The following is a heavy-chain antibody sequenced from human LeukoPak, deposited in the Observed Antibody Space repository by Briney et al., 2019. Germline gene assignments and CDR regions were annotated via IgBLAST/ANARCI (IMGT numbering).Heavy chain of an antibody. CDR1: GSIFTNYW. D-gene: IGHD4-23*01. CDR3: ASQDGGSSPGDY. V-gene: IGHV5-51*01. Sequence: GEPLQISSKCAGSIFTNYWIGGGRQLPGKGVEGMGIIYPGDSDTKDSSAWGGQVIFSADKSINPAYLQWGSLKASDTAMYYCASQDGGSSPGDYWGQGTLVTVSS. CDR2: IYPGDSDT. J-gene: IGHJ4*02.